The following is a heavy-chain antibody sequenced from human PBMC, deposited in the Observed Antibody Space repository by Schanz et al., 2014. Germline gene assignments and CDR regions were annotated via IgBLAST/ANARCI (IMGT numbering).Heavy chain of an antibody. V-gene: IGHV3-23*04. Sequence: EVHLVESGGGLVKRGGSLRLSCAASEFTFSSYKMNWVRQAPGKGLEWVSAISGSGGSTYYADSVKGRFTISRDNSKNTLYLQMNSLRAEDTAVYYCARANYRRKINFDYWGRGTLVTVSS. D-gene: IGHD3-10*01. CDR3: ARANYRRKINFDY. CDR1: EFTFSSYK. J-gene: IGHJ4*02. CDR2: ISGSGGST.